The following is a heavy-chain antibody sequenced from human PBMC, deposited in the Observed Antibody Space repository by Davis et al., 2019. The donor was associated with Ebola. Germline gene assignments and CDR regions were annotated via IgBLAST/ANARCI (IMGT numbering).Heavy chain of an antibody. CDR3: ARSWDIVATTGVDY. Sequence: GESLKISCAASGFTFSSYAMHWVRQAPGKGLEWVAVISYDGSNKYYADSVKGRFTISRDNSKNTLYLQMNILRAEDTAVYYCARSWDIVATTGVDYWGQGTLVTVSS. CDR2: ISYDGSNK. CDR1: GFTFSSYA. V-gene: IGHV3-30-3*01. J-gene: IGHJ4*02. D-gene: IGHD5-12*01.